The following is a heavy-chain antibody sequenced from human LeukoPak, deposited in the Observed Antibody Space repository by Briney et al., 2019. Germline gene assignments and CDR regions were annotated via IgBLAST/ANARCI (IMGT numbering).Heavy chain of an antibody. V-gene: IGHV3-64*02. CDR1: GFTFSDDA. D-gene: IGHD3-10*01. CDR3: ARDLSGGGLDY. Sequence: GGSLRLSCAASGFTFSDDAMHWVRQTPGKGREYVSSISNNGVRTYYADSVRGRFTISRDNSKNTLYLQMGSLRPEDMALFYCARDLSGGGLDYWGQGTLVTVSS. CDR2: ISNNGVRT. J-gene: IGHJ4*02.